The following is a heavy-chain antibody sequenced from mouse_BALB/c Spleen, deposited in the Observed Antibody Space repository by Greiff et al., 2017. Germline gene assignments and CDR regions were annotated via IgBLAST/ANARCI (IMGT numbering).Heavy chain of an antibody. CDR3: ARSGNYLYYYAMDY. D-gene: IGHD2-1*01. CDR1: GFAFSSYD. CDR2: ISSGGGST. Sequence: EVMLVESGGGLVKPGGSLKLSCAASGFAFSSYDMSWVRQTPEKRLEWVAYISSGGGSTYYPDTVKGRFTISRDNAKNTLYLQMSSLKSEDTAMYYCARSGNYLYYYAMDYWGQGTSVTVSS. J-gene: IGHJ4*01. V-gene: IGHV5-12-1*01.